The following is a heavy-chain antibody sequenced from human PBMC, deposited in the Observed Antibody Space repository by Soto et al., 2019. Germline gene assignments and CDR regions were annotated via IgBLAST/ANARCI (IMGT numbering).Heavy chain of an antibody. Sequence: SETLSLTCAVSSGSISSGNWWSWVRQPPGKGLAWIGDVHHSGSTNYNVSLKSRFTISRDNSKNTLYLQMNSLRAEDTAVYYCAKDSPPKWGSGYYYVEAPDYWGQGTLVTVSS. CDR2: VHHSGST. CDR3: AKDSPPKWGSGYYYVEAPDY. D-gene: IGHD3-22*01. V-gene: IGHV4-4*02. CDR1: SGSISSGNW. J-gene: IGHJ4*02.